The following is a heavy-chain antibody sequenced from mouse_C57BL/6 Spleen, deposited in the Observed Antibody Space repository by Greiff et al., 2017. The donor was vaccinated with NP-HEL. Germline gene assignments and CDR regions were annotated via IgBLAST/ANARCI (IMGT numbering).Heavy chain of an antibody. CDR2: ISSGSSTI. Sequence: DVMLVESGGGLVKPGGSLKLSCAASGFTFSDYGMHWVRQAPEKGLEWVAYISSGSSTIYYADTVKGRFTISRDNAKNTLFLQMTSLRSEDTAMYYCARTGSSSYWYFDVWGTGTTVTVSS. J-gene: IGHJ1*03. V-gene: IGHV5-17*01. D-gene: IGHD1-1*01. CDR3: ARTGSSSYWYFDV. CDR1: GFTFSDYG.